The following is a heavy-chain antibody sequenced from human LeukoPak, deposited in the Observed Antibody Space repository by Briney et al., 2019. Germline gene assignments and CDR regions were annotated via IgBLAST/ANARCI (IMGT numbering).Heavy chain of an antibody. V-gene: IGHV4-39*01. CDR3: ARHSIAAAGTDIDY. CDR1: GGSISSSSYY. D-gene: IGHD6-13*01. CDR2: IYYSGST. Sequence: SETLSLTCTVSGGSISSSSYYWGWIRQPPGKGLEWIGSIYYSGSTYYNPSLKSRVTISVDTSKNQFSLKLSSVTAVDTAVYYCARHSIAAAGTDIDYWGQGTLVTVSS. J-gene: IGHJ4*02.